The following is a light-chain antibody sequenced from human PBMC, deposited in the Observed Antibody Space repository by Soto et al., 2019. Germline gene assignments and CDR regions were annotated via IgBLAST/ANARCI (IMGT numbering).Light chain of an antibody. CDR1: QSISSW. V-gene: IGKV1-5*03. Sequence: DIQMTQSPSTRSSSLGDRVTITCRASQSISSWLAWYQQKPGKAPKLLIYKASSLESGVPSRFSGSGSGTEFTLTISSLKNEDFATYSCQQSYNSTQTFGQGTKVDI. J-gene: IGKJ1*01. CDR3: QQSYNSTQT. CDR2: KAS.